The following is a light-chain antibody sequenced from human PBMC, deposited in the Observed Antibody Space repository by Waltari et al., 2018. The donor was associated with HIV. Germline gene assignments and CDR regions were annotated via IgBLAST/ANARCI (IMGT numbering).Light chain of an antibody. CDR1: SSNIGAASH. V-gene: IGLV1-40*01. J-gene: IGLJ3*02. CDR2: GNP. CDR3: QSYDSSLSAWV. Sequence: QSVLTQPPSLSGAPGQTVTISCPGTSSNIGAASHVHWYQQLPGTAPKLLTYGNPFRPSGVPDRFSGSKSGTSASLAITGLQADDEADYYCQSYDSSLSAWVFGGGTKLTVL.